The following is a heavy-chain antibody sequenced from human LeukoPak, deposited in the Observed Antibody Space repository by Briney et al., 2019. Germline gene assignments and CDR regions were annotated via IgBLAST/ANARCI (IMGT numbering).Heavy chain of an antibody. D-gene: IGHD4-17*01. CDR3: ARDSNTLTVTLFDY. CDR2: IIPILGIA. CDR1: GYTFTGYY. V-gene: IGHV1-69*04. Sequence: GASVKVSCKASGYTFTGYYMHWLRQAPGQGLEWMGRIIPILGIANYAQKFQGRVTITADKSTSTAYMELSSLRSEDTAVYYCARDSNTLTVTLFDYWGQGTLVTVSS. J-gene: IGHJ4*02.